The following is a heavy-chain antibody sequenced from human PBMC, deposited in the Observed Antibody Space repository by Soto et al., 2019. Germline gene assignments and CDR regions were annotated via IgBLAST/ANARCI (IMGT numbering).Heavy chain of an antibody. CDR1: GFTFSTYT. V-gene: IGHV3-48*02. CDR2: ISSSSSTI. J-gene: IGHJ5*02. D-gene: IGHD3-16*02. CDR3: ARDRLAGLRLGEFSS. Sequence: EVQLVESGGNLVQAGGSLRLSCAASGFTFSTYTMNWVRQAPGKGLEWISYISSSSSTIYYADSVKGRFTISRDNAKKSLYLQMNSLRDEDMAVYYCARDRLAGLRLGEFSSWGQGTLVTVSS.